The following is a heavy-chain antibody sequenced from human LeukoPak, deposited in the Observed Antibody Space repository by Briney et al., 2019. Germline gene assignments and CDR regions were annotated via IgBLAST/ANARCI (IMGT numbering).Heavy chain of an antibody. D-gene: IGHD3-22*01. CDR2: ISSSGSTI. CDR1: GFTFSDYY. J-gene: IGHJ3*02. Sequence: GGSLRLSCAASGFTFSDYYMSWIRQAPGKGLEWVSYISSSGSTIYYADSVKGRFTISRDNAKNTLYLQMDSLRAEDTAVYYCARGRYYDSSGHGAFDIWGQGTMVTVSS. V-gene: IGHV3-11*04. CDR3: ARGRYYDSSGHGAFDI.